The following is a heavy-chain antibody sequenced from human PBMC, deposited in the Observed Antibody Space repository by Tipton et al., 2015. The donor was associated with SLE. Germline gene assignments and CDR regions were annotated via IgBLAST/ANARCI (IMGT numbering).Heavy chain of an antibody. Sequence: TLSLTCTVSGGSIRSHYWSWIRQPPGKGLEWIGYIYHTGTTNFNPSLKSRVTVSVDTSKNQFSLKVTSVTAADTAVYYCARAPEGDLGGMDVWGQGTTVTVSS. D-gene: IGHD3-16*01. CDR3: ARAPEGDLGGMDV. J-gene: IGHJ6*02. CDR1: GGSIRSHY. CDR2: IYHTGTT. V-gene: IGHV4-59*11.